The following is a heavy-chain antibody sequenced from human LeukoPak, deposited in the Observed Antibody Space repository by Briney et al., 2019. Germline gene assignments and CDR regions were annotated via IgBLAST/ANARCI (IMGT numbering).Heavy chain of an antibody. V-gene: IGHV4-59*11. J-gene: IGHJ4*02. D-gene: IGHD3-10*01. CDR2: ILYSGST. CDR1: GGSICGHY. CDR3: AREYGSGSYTGIDY. Sequence: SETQSLTCTVSGGSICGHYWSWIRQPPGKGLEWVGYILYSGSTNHNPPFKSRVTISVDTSKNQFSLKLSSVTAADTAVYYCAREYGSGSYTGIDYWGQGTLATVSS.